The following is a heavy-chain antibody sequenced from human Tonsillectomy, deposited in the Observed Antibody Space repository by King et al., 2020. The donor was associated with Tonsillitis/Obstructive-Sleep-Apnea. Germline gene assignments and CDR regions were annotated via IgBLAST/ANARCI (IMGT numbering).Heavy chain of an antibody. Sequence: VQLQESGPGLVKPSETLSLTCTVSGGFLSTYYWSWTRQPPGKGLEWIGYIYYTGSTNYNPPRKSRVTISVDTSKNQFALKPSSVTAADTAVYYCARGYYYYYMDVWGKGTTVTVSS. CDR3: ARGYYYYYMDV. V-gene: IGHV4-59*01. J-gene: IGHJ6*03. CDR1: GGFLSTYY. CDR2: IYYTGST.